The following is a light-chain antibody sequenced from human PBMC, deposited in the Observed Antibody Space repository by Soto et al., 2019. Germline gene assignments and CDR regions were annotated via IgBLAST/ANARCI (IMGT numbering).Light chain of an antibody. CDR1: QYIASY. V-gene: IGKV1-39*01. Sequence: DIQMTQSPSSLSASVGDRVTVTCRASQYIASYLNWYQQKPGKAPKLLIYAASSLQSGVPSGFSGSGSGTDFTLTISSLQPEDFATYYCQQSYSTPLTFGGGTKVEIK. CDR2: AAS. CDR3: QQSYSTPLT. J-gene: IGKJ4*01.